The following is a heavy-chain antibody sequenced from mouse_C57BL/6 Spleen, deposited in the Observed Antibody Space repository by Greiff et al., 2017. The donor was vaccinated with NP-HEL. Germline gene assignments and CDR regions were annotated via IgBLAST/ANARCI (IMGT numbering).Heavy chain of an antibody. V-gene: IGHV1-52*01. CDR1: GYTFTSYW. Sequence: QVQLQQPGAELVRPGSSVKLSCKASGYTFTSYWMHWVKQRPIQGLEWIGNIDPSDSETHYNQKFKDKATLTVDKSSSTAYMQFSSLTSEDSAVYYCARYGWVYAMDYWGQGTSVTVSS. J-gene: IGHJ4*01. CDR2: IDPSDSET. CDR3: ARYGWVYAMDY. D-gene: IGHD1-2*01.